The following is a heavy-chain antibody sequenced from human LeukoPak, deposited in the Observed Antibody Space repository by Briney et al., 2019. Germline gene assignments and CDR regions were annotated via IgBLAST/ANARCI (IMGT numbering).Heavy chain of an antibody. Sequence: SETLSLICTVSGGSISSYYWSWIRQPPGKGLEWIGYIYYSGSTNYNPSLKSRVTISVDTSKNQFSPKLSSVTAADTAVYYCARFNCSSTSCYGDYYYYGMDVWGKGTTVTVSS. V-gene: IGHV4-59*01. CDR1: GGSISSYY. CDR2: IYYSGST. CDR3: ARFNCSSTSCYGDYYYYGMDV. J-gene: IGHJ6*04. D-gene: IGHD2-2*01.